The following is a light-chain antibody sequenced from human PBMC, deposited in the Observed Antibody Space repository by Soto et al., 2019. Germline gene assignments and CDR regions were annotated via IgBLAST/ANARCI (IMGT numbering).Light chain of an antibody. J-gene: IGKJ4*01. CDR3: QQYGSSPLT. CDR1: QSVGSNS. CDR2: GAS. Sequence: EIVLTQSPGTLSLSPGEGDTLSCRASQSVGSNSLAWYQQKPGQAPRLLIYGASTRATGIPDRFSGSGSGTDFTLTINRLEPEDFAVYYCQQYGSSPLTFGGGTKVEIK. V-gene: IGKV3-20*01.